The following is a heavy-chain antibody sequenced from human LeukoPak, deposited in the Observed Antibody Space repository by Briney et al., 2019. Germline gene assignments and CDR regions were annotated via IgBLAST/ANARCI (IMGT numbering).Heavy chain of an antibody. J-gene: IGHJ4*02. CDR2: TNDDGSTT. Sequence: PGGSLRLSCAASGFTFSRSWMHWVRRAPGKGLVWVSRTNDDGSTTNYADSVKDRFTISRDNAKNTPYLQMNSLRAEDTAVYYCARALGSSSDYWGQGTLVTVAS. CDR1: GFTFSRSW. D-gene: IGHD3-10*01. CDR3: ARALGSSSDY. V-gene: IGHV3-74*01.